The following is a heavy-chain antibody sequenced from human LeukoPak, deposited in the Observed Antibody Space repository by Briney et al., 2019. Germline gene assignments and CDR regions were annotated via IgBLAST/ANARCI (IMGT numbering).Heavy chain of an antibody. CDR3: ARDPNYYDSSGDAFDI. CDR2: IYYRGTT. Sequence: SETLSLTCTVSGGSITSSSYYWGWIRQPPGKGLEWIGSIYYRGTTYYNPSLKSRVTISVDTSKNQFSLKLSSVTAADTAVYYCARDPNYYDSSGDAFDIWGQGTMVTVSS. J-gene: IGHJ3*02. V-gene: IGHV4-39*07. CDR1: GGSITSSSYY. D-gene: IGHD3-22*01.